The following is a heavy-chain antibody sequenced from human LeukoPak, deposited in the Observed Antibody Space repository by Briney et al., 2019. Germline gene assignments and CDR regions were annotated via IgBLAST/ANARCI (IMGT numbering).Heavy chain of an antibody. CDR1: DYSISSGFF. J-gene: IGHJ4*02. D-gene: IGHD3-10*01. CDR2: IYRTGST. Sequence: PSETLSLTCTVSDYSISSGFFWGWVRQSPGQGLEWIGYIYRTGSTNYHPSLKSRVTISVDTSKNQFSLKLSSVTAADTAVYYCARQRITMVRGGPFDYWGQGTLVTVSS. V-gene: IGHV4-38-2*02. CDR3: ARQRITMVRGGPFDY.